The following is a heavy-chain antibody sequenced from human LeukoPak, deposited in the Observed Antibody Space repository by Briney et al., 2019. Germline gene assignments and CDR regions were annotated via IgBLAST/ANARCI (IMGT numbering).Heavy chain of an antibody. Sequence: SVTLSLTCAVYGGSFSGYYWSWIRQPPGKGLEWIGEINHSGSTNYNPSLKSRVTISVDTSKNQFSLKLSSVTAADTAVYYCARGGGGDIVVVPAAHMDVWGKGTTVTVSS. J-gene: IGHJ6*03. CDR2: INHSGST. CDR1: GGSFSGYY. V-gene: IGHV4-34*01. D-gene: IGHD2-2*01. CDR3: ARGGGGDIVVVPAAHMDV.